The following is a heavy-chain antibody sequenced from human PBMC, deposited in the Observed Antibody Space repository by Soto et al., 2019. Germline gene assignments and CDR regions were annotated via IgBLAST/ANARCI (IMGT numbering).Heavy chain of an antibody. CDR3: AMSNSNARYYHFES. D-gene: IGHD2-21*01. CDR1: GFRFDDYA. J-gene: IGHJ4*02. V-gene: IGHV3-9*01. CDR2: INWNSDTI. Sequence: EVQLVESGGGSVQPGGSLRLSCVASGFRFDDYAMHWVRQRPGKGLEWVSGINWNSDTIGYDDSVKGRFIVSRDNAAGSLLLQMSSLRAEDTALYFCAMSNSNARYYHFESWGEGTPVTVSS.